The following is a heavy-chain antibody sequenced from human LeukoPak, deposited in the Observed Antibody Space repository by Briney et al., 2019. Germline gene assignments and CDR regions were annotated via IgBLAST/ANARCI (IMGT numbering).Heavy chain of an antibody. CDR1: GGSFSGYY. V-gene: IGHV4-34*01. J-gene: IGHJ5*02. CDR3: ATAGKAAAGTANWFDP. CDR2: INHSGST. Sequence: PSETLSLTCAVYGGSFSGYYWSWIRQPPGKGLEWIGEINHSGSTNYNPSLKSRVTISVDTSKNQFSLKLSSVTAADTAVYYCATAGKAAAGTANWFDPWGQGTLVTVSS. D-gene: IGHD6-13*01.